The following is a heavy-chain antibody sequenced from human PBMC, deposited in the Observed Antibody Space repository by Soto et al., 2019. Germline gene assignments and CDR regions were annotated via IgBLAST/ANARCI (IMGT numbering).Heavy chain of an antibody. CDR3: ARPRSIAVAGREYAFDI. Sequence: ASVKVSCKASGYTFTSYAMHWVRQAPGQRLEWMGWINAGNGNTKYSQKFQGRVTITRDTSASTAYMELSSLRSEDTAVYYCARPRSIAVAGREYAFDIWGQGTMVTVSS. CDR2: INAGNGNT. CDR1: GYTFTSYA. V-gene: IGHV1-3*01. J-gene: IGHJ3*02. D-gene: IGHD6-19*01.